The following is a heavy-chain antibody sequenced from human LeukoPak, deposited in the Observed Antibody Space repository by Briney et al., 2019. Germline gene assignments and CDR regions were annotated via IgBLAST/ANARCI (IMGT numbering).Heavy chain of an antibody. Sequence: ASVKVSCKASGYTFTGYYMHWVRQAPGQGLEWMGWINPNSGGTNYAQKFQGRVTMTRDTSISTAYMELRSLRSDDTAVYYCARVLGLPRDGYKGESWFDPWGQGTLVTVSS. J-gene: IGHJ5*02. V-gene: IGHV1-2*02. CDR1: GYTFTGYY. D-gene: IGHD5-24*01. CDR3: ARVLGLPRDGYKGESWFDP. CDR2: INPNSGGT.